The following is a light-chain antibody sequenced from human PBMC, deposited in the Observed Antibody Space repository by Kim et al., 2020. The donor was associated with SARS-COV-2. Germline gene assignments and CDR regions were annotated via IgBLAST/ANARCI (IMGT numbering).Light chain of an antibody. CDR2: GNS. Sequence: QRVTISCTGGSSNIGAGYDVHWYQQLPGTAPKLLIYGNSNRPSGVPDRFSGPKSGTSASLAITGLQAEDEADYYCQSYDSSLSGSVFGGGTQLTVL. CDR1: SSNIGAGYD. J-gene: IGLJ2*01. CDR3: QSYDSSLSGSV. V-gene: IGLV1-40*01.